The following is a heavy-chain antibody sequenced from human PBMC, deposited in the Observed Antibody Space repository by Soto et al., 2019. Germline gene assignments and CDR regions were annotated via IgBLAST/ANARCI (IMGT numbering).Heavy chain of an antibody. CDR2: IRHGGSDK. CDR1: GFTFSRYG. V-gene: IGHV3-33*01. J-gene: IGHJ6*02. D-gene: IGHD3-22*01. Sequence: QEQLVESGGGVVQPGRSLRLTCAAAGFTFSRYGMHWVRQAPGKGLEWVALIRHGGSDKYYADSVKGRFTTSRDNSKNTLFLQMNSRRAEATAVYYCATAAYDSSGSTFYYGMGVWGQGTAVTVSS. CDR3: ATAAYDSSGSTFYYGMGV.